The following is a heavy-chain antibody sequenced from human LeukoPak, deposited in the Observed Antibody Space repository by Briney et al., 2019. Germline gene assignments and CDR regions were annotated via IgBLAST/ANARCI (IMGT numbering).Heavy chain of an antibody. J-gene: IGHJ4*02. CDR1: GGSISNYY. Sequence: TSETLSLTCTVSGGSISNYYWSWIRQPPGKGLEWIGSIYYSGSTYYNPSLKSRVTISVDTSKNQFSLKLSSVTAADTAVYYCARAGYGDSDFDYWGQGTLVTVSS. CDR2: IYYSGST. V-gene: IGHV4-39*01. CDR3: ARAGYGDSDFDY. D-gene: IGHD4-17*01.